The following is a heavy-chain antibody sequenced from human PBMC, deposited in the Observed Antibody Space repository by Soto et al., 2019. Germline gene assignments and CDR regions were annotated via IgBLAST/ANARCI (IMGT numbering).Heavy chain of an antibody. D-gene: IGHD1-1*01. CDR3: ARGRYGDY. V-gene: IGHV1-18*01. CDR2: ISAHNGNT. Sequence: QVHLVQSGAEVNKPWASVTVSCKGSGYAFTTYGITWVRQAPGQGLEWMGWISAHNGNTNYAQKLQGRVTVTRDTSTSTAYMELRSLRSDDTAVYYCARGRYGDYWGQGALVTVSS. J-gene: IGHJ4*02. CDR1: GYAFTTYG.